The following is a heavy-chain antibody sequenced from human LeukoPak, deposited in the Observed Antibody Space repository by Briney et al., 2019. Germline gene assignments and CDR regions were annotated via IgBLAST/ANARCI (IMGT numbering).Heavy chain of an antibody. Sequence: SETLSLTCSVSGDSISSGDYDWSWIRQSPGKGLEWIGYIYSSGSTYYNPSLKSRVTISVDTSKNQFSLKLSSVTAADTAVYYCARDGNAMVRGYAFEIWGQGTMVTVSS. CDR1: GDSISSGDYD. D-gene: IGHD3-10*01. V-gene: IGHV4-30-4*01. CDR2: IYSSGST. J-gene: IGHJ3*02. CDR3: ARDGNAMVRGYAFEI.